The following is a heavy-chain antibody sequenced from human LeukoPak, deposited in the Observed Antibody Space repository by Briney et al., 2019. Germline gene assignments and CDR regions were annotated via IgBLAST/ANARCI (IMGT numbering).Heavy chain of an antibody. Sequence: ASVTVSCKASGYTFTTYYVHWVRQAPGQGLEWMGIINPSGGSTTYAQKFRGRLTMTRDMSTSTVYMELRSLRSDDTAVYYCARDLRYSSGWSASGMDVWGKGTTVTISS. CDR2: INPSGGST. CDR1: GYTFTTYY. J-gene: IGHJ6*03. D-gene: IGHD6-19*01. CDR3: ARDLRYSSGWSASGMDV. V-gene: IGHV1-46*01.